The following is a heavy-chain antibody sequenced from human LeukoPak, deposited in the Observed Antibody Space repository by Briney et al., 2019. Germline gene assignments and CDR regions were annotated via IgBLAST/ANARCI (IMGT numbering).Heavy chain of an antibody. CDR3: ARDLGNYYDSSGYSQEARFDY. CDR1: GFTFSSYT. CDR2: ISTSSGYI. Sequence: PGGSLRLSCAASGFTFSSYTMHWVRQAPGKGLEWVSSISTSSGYIFYADSLKGRVTISRDNAKNSLYLQMNSLRSDDTAVYYCARDLGNYYDSSGYSQEARFDYWGQGTLVTVSS. D-gene: IGHD3-22*01. V-gene: IGHV3-21*04. J-gene: IGHJ4*02.